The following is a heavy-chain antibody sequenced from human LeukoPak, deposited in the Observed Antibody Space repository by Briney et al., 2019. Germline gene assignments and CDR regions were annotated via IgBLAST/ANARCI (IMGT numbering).Heavy chain of an antibody. D-gene: IGHD6-13*01. CDR3: ARDKHPGSSWQDY. Sequence: ASVNVSFKSSGYTFTCYYMHWVRQAPGQGLEWMGWINPDSGGTSYAQKFQGRVTMSRDTSISTAYMELSRLTSDDTAVYYCARDKHPGSSWQDYWGQGTLVTVSS. CDR2: INPDSGGT. CDR1: GYTFTCYY. J-gene: IGHJ4*02. V-gene: IGHV1-2*02.